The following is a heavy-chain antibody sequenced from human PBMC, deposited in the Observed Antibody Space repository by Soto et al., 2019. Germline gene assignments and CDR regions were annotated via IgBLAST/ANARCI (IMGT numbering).Heavy chain of an antibody. Sequence: SETLSLTCTVSGCSIISGTYYWGWIRQPPGKGLEWIASIYHSGSTYYNPSLKSRVTISVDTSKNQFSLKLSSVTAADTAVYYCARDFWSGYQDYWGQGTLVTVS. CDR3: ARDFWSGYQDY. J-gene: IGHJ4*02. CDR1: GCSIISGTYY. CDR2: IYHSGST. D-gene: IGHD3-3*01. V-gene: IGHV4-39*02.